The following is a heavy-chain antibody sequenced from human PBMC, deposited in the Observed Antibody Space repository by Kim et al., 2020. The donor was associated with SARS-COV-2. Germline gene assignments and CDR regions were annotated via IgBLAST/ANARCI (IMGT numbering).Heavy chain of an antibody. CDR2: INPNSGGT. Sequence: ASVKVSCKTSGYTFTGYYLHWVRQAPGQGLEWLGWINPNSGGTNYAQKFQGRVTMTRDTSSSTSYMDLTRLRSDDTAVYYCARGRRYYHEMDVWGQGTTVTVSS. CDR1: GYTFTGYY. V-gene: IGHV1-2*02. CDR3: ARGRRYYHEMDV. J-gene: IGHJ6*02.